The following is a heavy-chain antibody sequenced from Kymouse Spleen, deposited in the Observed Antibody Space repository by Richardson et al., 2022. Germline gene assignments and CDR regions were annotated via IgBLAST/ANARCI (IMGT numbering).Heavy chain of an antibody. D-gene: IGHD3-3*01. Sequence: QVQLVESGGGVVQPGRSLRLSCAASGFTFSSYGMHWVRQAPGKGLEWVAVIWYDGSNKYYADSVKGRFTISRDNSKNTLYLQMNSLRAEDTAVYYCARERTFYWFDPWGQGTLVTVSS. CDR1: GFTFSSYG. CDR2: IWYDGSNK. J-gene: IGHJ5*02. CDR3: ARERTFYWFDP. V-gene: IGHV3-33*01.